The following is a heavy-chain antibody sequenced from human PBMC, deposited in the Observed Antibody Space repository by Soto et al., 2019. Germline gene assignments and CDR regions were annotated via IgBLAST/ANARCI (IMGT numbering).Heavy chain of an antibody. D-gene: IGHD3-10*01. V-gene: IGHV3-30*18. CDR3: AKAPSLVNGSGSYMRFYYSGMDV. CDR2: ISYDGSNK. Sequence: QVQLVESGGGVAQPGRSLRLSCAASGFTFSSYGMHWVRQAPGKGLEWVAVISYDGSNKYYADSVTGRFTISRDNHTNPLFLPMTSLITEDTAVYYCAKAPSLVNGSGSYMRFYYSGMDVWGQGTTVTVSS. CDR1: GFTFSSYG. J-gene: IGHJ6*02.